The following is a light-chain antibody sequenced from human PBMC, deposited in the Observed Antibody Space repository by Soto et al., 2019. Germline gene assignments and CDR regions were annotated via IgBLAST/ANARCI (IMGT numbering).Light chain of an antibody. V-gene: IGKV1-5*03. CDR2: KAS. J-gene: IGKJ1*01. CDR3: QQYNSSRWT. Sequence: DIQMTQSPSTLSASVGDRVTITCRASQSISSWLAWYQQKPGKAPKLLIYKASSLESGVPSRFSGSGSGTEFTLTISSLQPDDFATHFCQQYNSSRWTFGQGTKVESK. CDR1: QSISSW.